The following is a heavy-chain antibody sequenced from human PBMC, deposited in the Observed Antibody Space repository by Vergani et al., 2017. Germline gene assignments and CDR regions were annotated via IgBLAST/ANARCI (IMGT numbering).Heavy chain of an antibody. J-gene: IGHJ4*02. CDR1: GGSISSGSYY. D-gene: IGHD3-22*01. V-gene: IGHV4-61*02. CDR2: IYTSGST. CDR3: AREGFYDSSGSIDY. Sequence: QVQLQESGPGLVKPSQTLSLTCTVSGGSISSGSYYWSWIRQPAGKGLEWIGRIYTSGSTNYNPSLKSQVTMSVETSKNQFSLKLRSVTAADTAVYYCAREGFYDSSGSIDYWGQGTLVTVSS.